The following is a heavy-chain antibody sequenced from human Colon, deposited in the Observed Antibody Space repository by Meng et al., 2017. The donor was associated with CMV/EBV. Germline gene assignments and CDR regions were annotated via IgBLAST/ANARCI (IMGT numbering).Heavy chain of an antibody. V-gene: IGHV3-21*01. CDR1: GFTFSTYT. CDR3: AKAAIPVISAAELGS. Sequence: GFTFSTYTMNWVRQHPGKGLEWVSSISGGNTYIYYADSAKGRFTIPRDNAKNSRYLQMTNVSAEDTAVYFCAKAAIPVISAAELGSWGQGTLVTVSS. D-gene: IGHD2-21*02. CDR2: ISGGNTYI. J-gene: IGHJ4*02.